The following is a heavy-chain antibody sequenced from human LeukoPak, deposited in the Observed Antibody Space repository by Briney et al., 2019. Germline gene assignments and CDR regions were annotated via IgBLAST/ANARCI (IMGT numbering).Heavy chain of an antibody. CDR1: GFTFSSYA. CDR3: ARDSTYYYASGSSGPHYFDS. V-gene: IGHV3-30*01. J-gene: IGHJ4*02. Sequence: GRSLRLSCAASGFTFSSYAMHWVRQAPGKGLEWLAVISYDGSYKYYVDSVKGRFTISRDNSKNTLYLQMNRLRVEDTAVYYCARDSTYYYASGSSGPHYFDSWGQGTLVTVSS. CDR2: ISYDGSYK. D-gene: IGHD3-10*01.